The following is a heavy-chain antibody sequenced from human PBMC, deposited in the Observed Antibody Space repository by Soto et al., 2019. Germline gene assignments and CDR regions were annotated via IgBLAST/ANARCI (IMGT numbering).Heavy chain of an antibody. CDR1: GYSFTIYL. Sequence: GESQKSSCNGSGYSFTIYLIGWVRQLPGKGLEWMGIIYPGDSDTRYSPSFQGQVTISADKSISTAYLQWSSLKASDTAMYYCARLGLGSSSWYNWFDPWGQGTLVTVSS. D-gene: IGHD6-13*01. CDR3: ARLGLGSSSWYNWFDP. V-gene: IGHV5-51*01. CDR2: IYPGDSDT. J-gene: IGHJ5*02.